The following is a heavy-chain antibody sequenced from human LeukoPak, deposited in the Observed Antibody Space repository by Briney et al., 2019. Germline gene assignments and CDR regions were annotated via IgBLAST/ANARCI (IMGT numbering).Heavy chain of an antibody. V-gene: IGHV4-39*07. CDR2: IYYSGST. J-gene: IGHJ5*02. CDR3: SAHTSVGAANWFDP. Sequence: MSSETLSLTCTVSVGSISSSSYYWGRIRQPPGKGLEWSGSIYYSGSTYYNPSLKSRVTISVDTSKNQFSLKLRSVTAAETAVYYCSAHTSVGAANWFDPWGQGTLVTVSS. CDR1: VGSISSSSYY. D-gene: IGHD1-26*01.